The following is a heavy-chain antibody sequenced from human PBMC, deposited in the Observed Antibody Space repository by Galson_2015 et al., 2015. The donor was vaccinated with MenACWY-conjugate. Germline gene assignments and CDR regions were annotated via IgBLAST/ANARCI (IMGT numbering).Heavy chain of an antibody. CDR1: GFTVSSNY. Sequence: SLRLSCAASGFTVSSNYMSWVRQAPGKGLEWVSVIYSGGSTYYADSVKGRFTISRDNSKNTLYLQMNSLRAKDTAVYYCAREASPYSSSWSHWGQGTLATVSS. J-gene: IGHJ4*02. D-gene: IGHD6-13*01. CDR2: IYSGGST. CDR3: AREASPYSSSWSH. V-gene: IGHV3-66*01.